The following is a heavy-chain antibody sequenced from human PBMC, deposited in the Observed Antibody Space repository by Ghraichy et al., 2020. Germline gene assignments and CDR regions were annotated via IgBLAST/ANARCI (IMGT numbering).Heavy chain of an antibody. CDR1: GFTFKTCA. V-gene: IGHV3-23*01. D-gene: IGHD6-6*01. J-gene: IGHJ4*02. CDR2: ISDSGGST. CDR3: AKDATRRPIGS. Sequence: GGSLRLSCAASGFTFKTCAMSWVRQAPGKGLNWVSLISDSGGSTYYADAVKGRFTISRDNSKNILFLQMNSLRAEDTAVYYCAKDATRRPIGSWGQGTLVTVSS.